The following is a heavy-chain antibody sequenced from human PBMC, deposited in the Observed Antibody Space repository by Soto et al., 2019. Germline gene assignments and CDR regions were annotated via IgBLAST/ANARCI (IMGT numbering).Heavy chain of an antibody. CDR3: ARDLMVRGVIRYYFDY. CDR2: ISSSGSTI. D-gene: IGHD3-10*01. J-gene: IGHJ4*02. Sequence: SLRLSCAASGFTFSDYYMSWIRQAPGKGLEWVSYISSSGSTIYCADSVKGRFTISRDNAKNSLYLQMNSLRAEDTAVYYCARDLMVRGVIRYYFDYWGQGTLVTVSS. CDR1: GFTFSDYY. V-gene: IGHV3-11*01.